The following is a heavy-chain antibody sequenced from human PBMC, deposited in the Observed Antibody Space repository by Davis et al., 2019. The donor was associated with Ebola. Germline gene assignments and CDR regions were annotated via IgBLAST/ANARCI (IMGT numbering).Heavy chain of an antibody. CDR1: GGSISSNY. CDR3: ARGGAYYCTNGVCYKTTGMDV. CDR2: IYYSGST. V-gene: IGHV4-59*05. J-gene: IGHJ6*02. Sequence: SETLSLTCTVSGGSISSNYWSWIRQPPGKGLEWIGSIYYSGSTYYNPSLKSRVTISVDTSKNQFSLKLSSVTAADTAVYYCARGGAYYCTNGVCYKTTGMDVWGQGTTVTVSS. D-gene: IGHD2-8*01.